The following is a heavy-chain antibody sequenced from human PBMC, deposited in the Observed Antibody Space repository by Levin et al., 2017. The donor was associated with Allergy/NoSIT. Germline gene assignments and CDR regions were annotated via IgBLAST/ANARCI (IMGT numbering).Heavy chain of an antibody. D-gene: IGHD1-26*01. CDR3: AKGVSSGSPYRAFDM. CDR2: LRYSGDTT. Sequence: GGSLRLSCAASGFTFTSYTMTWVRQAPGRGLEWVSTLRYSGDTTHYADSVKGRFIISRDGSRDTLFLQMNSLRPEDTAVYYCAKGVSSGSPYRAFDMWGQGTMVTVS. V-gene: IGHV3-23*01. J-gene: IGHJ3*02. CDR1: GFTFTSYT.